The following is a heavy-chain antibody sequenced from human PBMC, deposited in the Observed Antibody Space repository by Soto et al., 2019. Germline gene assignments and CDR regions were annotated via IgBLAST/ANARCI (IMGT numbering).Heavy chain of an antibody. V-gene: IGHV4-59*08. D-gene: IGHD5-12*01. Sequence: SETLSLTCTVSGGSISSYYWSWIRQPPGKGLEWIGYIYYSGSTNYNPSLKSRVTISVDTSKNQFSLKLSSVTAADTAVYYCARYNIVATIGDRWLDPWGQGTLVTRSS. CDR3: ARYNIVATIGDRWLDP. CDR2: IYYSGST. CDR1: GGSISSYY. J-gene: IGHJ5*02.